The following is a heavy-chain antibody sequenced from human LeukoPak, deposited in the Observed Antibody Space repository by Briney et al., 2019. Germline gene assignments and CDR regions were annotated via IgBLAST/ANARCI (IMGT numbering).Heavy chain of an antibody. D-gene: IGHD2-21*01. CDR3: ADFGGYHDGNVL. CDR1: GESFSGYY. CDR2: INHSGSS. Sequence: SETLSLTCAVYGESFSGYYCSWIRQPPGKGLEWIGEINHSGSSNYNPSLKSRVTISVDTSKNQFSLKLSSVTAADTAVYYCADFGGYHDGNVLWGQGTLVTVSS. V-gene: IGHV4-34*01. J-gene: IGHJ4*02.